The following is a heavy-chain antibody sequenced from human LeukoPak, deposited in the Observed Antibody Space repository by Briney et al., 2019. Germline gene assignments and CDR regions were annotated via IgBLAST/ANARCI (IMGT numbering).Heavy chain of an antibody. CDR1: GGSFSGCY. V-gene: IGHV4-39*01. D-gene: IGHD6-6*01. J-gene: IGHJ3*02. Sequence: SETLSLTCAVYGGSFSGCYWGWIRQPPGKGLEWIGSIYYSGSTYYNPSLKSRVTISVDTSKNQFSLKLSSVTAADTAVYYCARRRPYSSSSQEAFDIWGQGTMVTVSS. CDR2: IYYSGST. CDR3: ARRRPYSSSSQEAFDI.